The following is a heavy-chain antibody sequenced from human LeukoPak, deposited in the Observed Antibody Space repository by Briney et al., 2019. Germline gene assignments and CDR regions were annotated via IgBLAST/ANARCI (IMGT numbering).Heavy chain of an antibody. CDR1: GGTFSNYA. Sequence: RASVKVSCKASGGTFSNYAISWVRQAPGQGLEWMGGIIPMFGPASSAQKFQGRVTITTDDSTSTIYMELSSLTSEDTAVYYCARDRAPAIGPQPAYYYYYMDVWGKGTTVTVSS. D-gene: IGHD2-21*02. V-gene: IGHV1-69*05. CDR2: IIPMFGPA. J-gene: IGHJ6*03. CDR3: ARDRAPAIGPQPAYYYYYMDV.